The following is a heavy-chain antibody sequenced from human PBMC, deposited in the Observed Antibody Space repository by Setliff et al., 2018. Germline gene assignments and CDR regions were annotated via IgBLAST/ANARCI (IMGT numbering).Heavy chain of an antibody. D-gene: IGHD3-3*01. CDR1: GDSISGYF. CDR2: IQKRGSTTT. V-gene: IGHV4-59*01. CDR3: ARDFSTPHFGVARGSYYYYYMDV. Sequence: SETLSLTCIVSGDSISGYFWSWIRQAPGKGLEWIGYIQKRGSTTTKYNPSLGSRISMSIDTSKNQFSLQLSSVSDGDTAVYYCARDFSTPHFGVARGSYYYYYMDVWGKGTTVTVSS. J-gene: IGHJ6*03.